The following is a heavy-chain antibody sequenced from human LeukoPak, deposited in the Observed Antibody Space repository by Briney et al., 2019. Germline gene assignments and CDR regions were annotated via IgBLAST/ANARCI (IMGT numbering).Heavy chain of an antibody. Sequence: GGSLRLSCAASGFTFSNHGMSWVRQAPGKGLEWVAGISSGDRTFHAESVKGRFTISRDKSKDTLYLQMNSLRAEDTAVYYCAKDATASPYFHWFDNWGQGTQVIVSS. CDR3: AKDATASPYFHWFDN. CDR2: ISSGDRT. V-gene: IGHV3-23*01. J-gene: IGHJ4*02. D-gene: IGHD3-9*01. CDR1: GFTFSNHG.